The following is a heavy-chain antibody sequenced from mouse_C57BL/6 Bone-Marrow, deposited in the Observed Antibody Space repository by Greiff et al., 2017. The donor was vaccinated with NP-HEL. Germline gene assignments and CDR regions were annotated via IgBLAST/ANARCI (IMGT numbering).Heavy chain of an antibody. D-gene: IGHD2-5*01. CDR3: ARPYYSILQDY. V-gene: IGHV1-55*01. CDR2: IYPGSGST. CDR1: GYTFTSYW. Sequence: QVQLQQPGAELVKPGASVKMSCKASGYTFTSYWITWVKQRPGQGLEWIGDIYPGSGSTNYNEKCKSKATLTVDTSSSTAYMQLSSLTSEDSAVYYCARPYYSILQDYWGQGTTLTVSS. J-gene: IGHJ2*01.